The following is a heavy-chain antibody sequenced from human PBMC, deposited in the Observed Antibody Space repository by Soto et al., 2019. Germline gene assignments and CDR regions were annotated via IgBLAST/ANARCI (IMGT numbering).Heavy chain of an antibody. J-gene: IGHJ4*02. D-gene: IGHD2-15*01. CDR3: AREKDIVVVVAASLYY. CDR1: GYTFTSYY. Sequence: ASVKVSCKASGYTFTSYYMHWVRQAPGQGLEWMGIINPSGGSTSYAQKFQGRVTMTRDTSTSTAYMELSSLRSEDTAVYYCAREKDIVVVVAASLYYWGQGTLVTVSS. V-gene: IGHV1-46*03. CDR2: INPSGGST.